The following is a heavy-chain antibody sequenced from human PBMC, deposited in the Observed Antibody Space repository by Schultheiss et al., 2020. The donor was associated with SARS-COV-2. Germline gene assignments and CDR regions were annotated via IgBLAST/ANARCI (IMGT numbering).Heavy chain of an antibody. V-gene: IGHV4-39*01. CDR3: ARYPLYFTIFGVGGGMDV. D-gene: IGHD3-3*01. Sequence: SETLSLTCAVYGGSFSGYYWGWIRQPPGKGLEWIGSIYYSGSTYYNPSLKSRVTISVDTSKNQFSLKLSSVTAADTAVYYCARYPLYFTIFGVGGGMDVWGQGTTVTVSS. CDR1: GGSFSGYY. J-gene: IGHJ6*02. CDR2: IYYSGST.